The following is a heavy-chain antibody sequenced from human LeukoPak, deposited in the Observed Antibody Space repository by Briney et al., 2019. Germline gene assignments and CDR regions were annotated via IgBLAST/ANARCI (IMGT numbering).Heavy chain of an antibody. CDR3: ARGGYDSSGYYRPYYFDY. Sequence: PAGSLRLSCAASGFTFSSYWMSWVRQAPGKGLEWVANIKTDGSEKYYVDSVKGRFTISRDNAKNSLYLQMNSLRAEDTAVYYCARGGYDSSGYYRPYYFDYWGQGTLITVSS. J-gene: IGHJ4*02. CDR2: IKTDGSEK. V-gene: IGHV3-7*01. D-gene: IGHD3-22*01. CDR1: GFTFSSYW.